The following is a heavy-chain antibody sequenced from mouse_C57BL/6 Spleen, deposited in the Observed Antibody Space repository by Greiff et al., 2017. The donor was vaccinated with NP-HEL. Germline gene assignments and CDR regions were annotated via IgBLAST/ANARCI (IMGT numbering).Heavy chain of an antibody. CDR1: GYTFTSYW. CDR2: IDPSDSYT. J-gene: IGHJ4*01. V-gene: IGHV1-50*01. CDR3: ARGAGAMDY. Sequence: QVHVKQPGAELVKPGASVKLSCKASGYTFTSYWMQWVKQRPGQGLEWIGEIDPSDSYTNYNQKFKGKATLTVDTSSSTAYMQLSSLTSEDSAVYYCARGAGAMDYWGQGTSVTVSS.